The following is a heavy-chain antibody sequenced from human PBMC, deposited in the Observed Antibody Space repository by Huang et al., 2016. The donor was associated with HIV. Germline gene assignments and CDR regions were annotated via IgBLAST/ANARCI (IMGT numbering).Heavy chain of an antibody. V-gene: IGHV3-23*01. CDR3: AKHLGGRRGFTFIVLFGAFDM. J-gene: IGHJ3*02. Sequence: EVQLLESGGGLAQPGGSLRLSCTASGFTFGSYAMNWVRQGPGKGLEWGSGTTASGGSTYYAKSVKGRFTISRDNSKNTLYLQMNSLRAEDTALYYCAKHLGGRRGFTFIVLFGAFDMWGQGTMVTVSS. CDR1: GFTFGSYA. CDR2: TTASGGST. D-gene: IGHD3-3*01.